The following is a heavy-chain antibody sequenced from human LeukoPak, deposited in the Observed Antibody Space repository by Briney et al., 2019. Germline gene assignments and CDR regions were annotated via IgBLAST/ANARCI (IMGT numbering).Heavy chain of an antibody. CDR1: GFTFSSYA. CDR2: ISFDGSNK. Sequence: GRSLRLSCAASGFTFSSYAMHWVRQAPGKGLEWVAVISFDGSNKYYADSMKGRFTISRDIAKNTLYLQMNSLRAEDTAVYYCARDDAAIAVACTESDNALEYYYYYGMDVRGQGTTVTLSS. J-gene: IGHJ6*02. D-gene: IGHD6-19*01. V-gene: IGHV3-30*04. CDR3: ARDDAAIAVACTESDNALEYYYYYGMDV.